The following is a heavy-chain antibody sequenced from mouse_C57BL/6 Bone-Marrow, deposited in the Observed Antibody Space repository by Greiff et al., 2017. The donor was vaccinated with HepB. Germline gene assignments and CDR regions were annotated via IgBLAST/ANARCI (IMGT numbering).Heavy chain of an antibody. D-gene: IGHD2-5*01. J-gene: IGHJ4*01. Sequence: VKLMESGAELVRPGTSVKMSCKASGYTFTNYWIGWAKQRPGHGLEWIGDIYPGGGYTNYNEKFKGKATLTADKSSSTAYMQFSSLTSEDSAIYYCARYSNFYAMDYWGQGTSVTVSS. CDR3: ARYSNFYAMDY. CDR2: IYPGGGYT. CDR1: GYTFTNYW. V-gene: IGHV1-63*01.